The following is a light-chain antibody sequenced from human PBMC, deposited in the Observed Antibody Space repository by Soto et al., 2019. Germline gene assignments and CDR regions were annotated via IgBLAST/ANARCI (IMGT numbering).Light chain of an antibody. CDR3: QQYESTPPT. CDR2: WAS. V-gene: IGKV4-1*01. CDR1: QSVLYSSNNKNY. Sequence: DIVMTQSPDSLPVSLVERATINCKSSQSVLYSSNNKNYLAWYQQRPGQPHKLLIYWASTRESGVPDRFSGSGSGTDFTLTITSLQAEDVAVYYCQQYESTPPTFGQGTKLEIK. J-gene: IGKJ2*01.